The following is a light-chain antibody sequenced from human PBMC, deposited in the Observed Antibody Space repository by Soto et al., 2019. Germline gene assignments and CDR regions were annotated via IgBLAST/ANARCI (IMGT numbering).Light chain of an antibody. V-gene: IGKV1-5*03. CDR3: QQYNSYSWT. CDR1: QVIRND. Sequence: IQMTPSPSSLSASVGDRFTITCRASQVIRNDLGWYQQKPGKAPNLLIYKASSLESGVPSRFSGSGSGTEFTLTISSLQPDDFATYYCQQYNSYSWTFGQGTKVDIK. J-gene: IGKJ1*01. CDR2: KAS.